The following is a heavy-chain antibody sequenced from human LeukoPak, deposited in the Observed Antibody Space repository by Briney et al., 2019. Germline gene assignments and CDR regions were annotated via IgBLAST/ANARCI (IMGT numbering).Heavy chain of an antibody. CDR1: GFTFSGFW. V-gene: IGHV3-7*03. J-gene: IGHJ3*01. CDR2: INLDGSEG. D-gene: IGHD6-6*01. CDR3: ARSSYSSSSSV. Sequence: QAGGSLRLSCAVSGFTFSGFWMSWSRQAPGKGLEWVASINLDGSEGYYADVVKGRFTISRDNAKNSLYLQINCLRAEDTAVYYCARSSYSSSSSVWGQGTMVTVSS.